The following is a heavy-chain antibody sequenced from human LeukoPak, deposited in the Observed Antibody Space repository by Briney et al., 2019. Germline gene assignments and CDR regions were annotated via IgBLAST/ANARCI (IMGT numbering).Heavy chain of an antibody. Sequence: GGSLRLSCAASGFTFSGHWMSWVRQAPGKGLEWVANINQGGSDKYYVDSVKGRFTISRDNANNLLYLQMNSLRGEDTAVYYCTRDRSRAEDDWGRQTMVTVSS. V-gene: IGHV3-7*01. J-gene: IGHJ4*02. CDR3: TRDRSRAEDD. D-gene: IGHD1-14*01. CDR1: GFTFSGHW. CDR2: INQGGSDK.